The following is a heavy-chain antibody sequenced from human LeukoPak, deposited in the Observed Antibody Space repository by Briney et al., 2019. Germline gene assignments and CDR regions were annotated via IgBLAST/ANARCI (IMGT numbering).Heavy chain of an antibody. J-gene: IGHJ4*02. Sequence: ASVKVSCKASGYTFTNYAIHWVRQAPGQRLEWMGWINAGNGNTKYSQKFQGRVTITKDTSASTAYMELSSLRSEDTAVYYCARDLNGRIAVGAYWGQGTLVTVSS. CDR2: INAGNGNT. V-gene: IGHV1-3*01. D-gene: IGHD6-19*01. CDR1: GYTFTNYA. CDR3: ARDLNGRIAVGAY.